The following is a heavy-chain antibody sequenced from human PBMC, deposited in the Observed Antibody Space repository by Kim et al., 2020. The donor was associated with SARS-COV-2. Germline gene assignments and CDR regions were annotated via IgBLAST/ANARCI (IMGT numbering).Heavy chain of an antibody. CDR1: GGSIRSGGKF. D-gene: IGHD2-2*01. V-gene: IGHV4-31*03. CDR2: ISYSGNP. CDR3: ARGQHLDY. Sequence: SETLSLTCSVSGGSIRSGGKFWTWIRQHPAKGLEWIGYISYSGNPHYSPALMSRISISLQTSENQFSLELTSVTAADTAVYYCARGQHLDYWGQGILVSVSS. J-gene: IGHJ4*02.